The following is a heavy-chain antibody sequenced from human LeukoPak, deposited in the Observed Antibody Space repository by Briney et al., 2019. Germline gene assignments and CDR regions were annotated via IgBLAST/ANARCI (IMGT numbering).Heavy chain of an antibody. J-gene: IGHJ6*03. CDR3: ARVGYSYSINDWSRTGLGAYPTKYYYYMDV. CDR2: INPSGGT. Sequence: SESLSLTCAVYGGSFSDYFWSWVRQPPGKRLEWVGEINPSGGTTHYPSFMSRVSMSVDTSKNQISLRVSSVTAADTAVYYCARVGYSYSINDWSRTGLGAYPTKYYYYMDVWGKGTTVTVSS. V-gene: IGHV4-34*01. D-gene: IGHD5-18*01. CDR1: GGSFSDYF.